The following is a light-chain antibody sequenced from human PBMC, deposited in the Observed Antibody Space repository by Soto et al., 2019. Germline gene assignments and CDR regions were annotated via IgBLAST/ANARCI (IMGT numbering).Light chain of an antibody. CDR3: QQYGSSPIT. J-gene: IGKJ5*01. V-gene: IGKV3-15*01. CDR1: QSVSSN. CDR2: GAS. Sequence: EIVMTQSPATLSVSPGERANLSCRASQSVSSNLAWYQQKPGQAPSLLIYGASTRATGTPARFSGSGSGTDFTLTISRLEPEDFAVYYCQQYGSSPITFGQGTRLEIK.